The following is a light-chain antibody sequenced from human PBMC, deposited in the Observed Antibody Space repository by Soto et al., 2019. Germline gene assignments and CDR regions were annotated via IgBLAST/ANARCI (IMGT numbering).Light chain of an antibody. CDR2: GAS. CDR3: QQRSNWPPSIT. CDR1: ESVTTY. J-gene: IGKJ5*01. V-gene: IGKV3-11*01. Sequence: EIVLTQSPATLSLSPGERANIACRASESVTTYLAWYQQKPGQAPRLLIYGASDRATGIPARFSGSGSGTDFTLTISSLEPEDFAVYYCQQRSNWPPSITFGPGTRLEI.